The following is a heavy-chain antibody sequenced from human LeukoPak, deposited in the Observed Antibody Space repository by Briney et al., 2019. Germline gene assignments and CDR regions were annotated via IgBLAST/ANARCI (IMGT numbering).Heavy chain of an antibody. Sequence: ASVKVSCKASGYTFTSYDINWVRQATGQGLEWMGWMNPNSGNTGYAQKFQGRVTITRNTSISTVYMELSSLRSEDTAVYYCARGTDEIAAAGTGYQHWGQGTLVTVSS. CDR1: GYTFTSYD. J-gene: IGHJ1*01. CDR2: MNPNSGNT. V-gene: IGHV1-8*03. CDR3: ARGTDEIAAAGTGYQH. D-gene: IGHD6-13*01.